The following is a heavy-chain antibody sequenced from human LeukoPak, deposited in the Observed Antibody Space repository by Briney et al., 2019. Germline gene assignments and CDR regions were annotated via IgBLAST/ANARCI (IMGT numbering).Heavy chain of an antibody. CDR3: ARDYYGDFEAEDAFDI. V-gene: IGHV1-18*01. CDR2: ISAYNGNT. J-gene: IGHJ3*02. CDR1: GYTFTSYG. Sequence: ASVKVSCKASGYTFTSYGISWVRQAPGQGLEWMGWISAYNGNTNYAQKLQGRVTMTTDTSTSTAYMELRSLRSDDTAVYYCARDYYGDFEAEDAFDIWGQGTMVTGAS. D-gene: IGHD4-17*01.